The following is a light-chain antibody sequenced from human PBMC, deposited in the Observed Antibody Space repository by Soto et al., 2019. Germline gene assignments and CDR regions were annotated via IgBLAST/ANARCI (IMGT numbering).Light chain of an antibody. CDR3: QQYNTYWT. V-gene: IGKV1-5*01. J-gene: IGKJ1*01. Sequence: DIQITQFPSALSASVGDRVTITCRASQNVNNWLAWYQHKPGKAPQLLIYDASVLETGVPSRFSGSGSGTEFTLAISGLQSDDFATYSCQQYNTYWTLGPGTKVDIK. CDR2: DAS. CDR1: QNVNNW.